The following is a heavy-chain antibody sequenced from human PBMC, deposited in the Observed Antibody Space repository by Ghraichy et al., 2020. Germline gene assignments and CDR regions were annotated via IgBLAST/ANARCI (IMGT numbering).Heavy chain of an antibody. CDR3: TSGGAAADY. Sequence: GESLNISCAASGFTFTNTWMNWVRQAPGKGLEWVGRIKSKTDGGTTDYGAPVKGRFTISRDDSNDTVYLQMNSLKTEDTAVYYCTSGGAAADYWGQGTLVTVSS. CDR2: IKSKTDGGTT. D-gene: IGHD6-13*01. CDR1: GFTFTNTW. V-gene: IGHV3-15*07. J-gene: IGHJ4*02.